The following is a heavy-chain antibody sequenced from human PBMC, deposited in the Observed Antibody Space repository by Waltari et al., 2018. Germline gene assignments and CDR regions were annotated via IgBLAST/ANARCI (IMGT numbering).Heavy chain of an antibody. Sequence: QVQLQESGPGLVKPSQTLSPPCTVSGGSISRGGYYWSWFRQYPGKGLEWIGYIYYSGSTYYNPSLKSLVTISVDTSKNQFSLKLSSVTAADTAVYYCATYDSSGYFFAYWGQGTLVTVSS. J-gene: IGHJ4*02. V-gene: IGHV4-31*01. CDR2: IYYSGST. D-gene: IGHD3-22*01. CDR3: ATYDSSGYFFAY. CDR1: GGSISRGGYY.